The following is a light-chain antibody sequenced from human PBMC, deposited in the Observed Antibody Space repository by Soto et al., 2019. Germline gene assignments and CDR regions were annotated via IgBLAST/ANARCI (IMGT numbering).Light chain of an antibody. CDR3: QQRSDWPIT. Sequence: EFVLTQSPGTLSLSPGERATLSCRASQSVSNYLAWYQQKPGQAPRLLIYDVSTRATGIPARFSGSGSGTDFTLTITSLEPEDFAVYSCQQRSDWPITFGQGTRLEIK. CDR1: QSVSNY. V-gene: IGKV3-11*01. CDR2: DVS. J-gene: IGKJ5*01.